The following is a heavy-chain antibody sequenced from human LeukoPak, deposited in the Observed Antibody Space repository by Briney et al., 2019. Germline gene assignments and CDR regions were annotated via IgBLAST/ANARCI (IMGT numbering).Heavy chain of an antibody. D-gene: IGHD4-17*01. Sequence: GGSLRLPCAASGFTFSNAWMSWVRQAPGKGLEWVGRLKSKTDGGTTDYAAPVKGRFSISRDDSKNTLYLQMNSLKTEDTAVYYCIASLYTVTSLEPNYWGQGTLVTVSS. CDR2: LKSKTDGGTT. J-gene: IGHJ4*02. CDR1: GFTFSNAW. V-gene: IGHV3-15*01. CDR3: IASLYTVTSLEPNY.